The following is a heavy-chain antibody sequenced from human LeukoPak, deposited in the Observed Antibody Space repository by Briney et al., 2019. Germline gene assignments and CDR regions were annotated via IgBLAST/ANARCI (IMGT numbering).Heavy chain of an antibody. CDR3: TRAQDRSLDY. CDR2: TYYKSKWYN. J-gene: IGHJ4*02. Sequence: SQTLSLTCAISGDSVSSSFAAWNWIRQSPSRGLEWLGRTYYKSKWYNEYAVPVRSRIVINPDTSKNQFSLQLNSVTPEDTAVYYCTRAQDRSLDYWGQGTLVTVSS. V-gene: IGHV6-1*01. CDR1: GDSVSSSFAA. D-gene: IGHD6-13*01.